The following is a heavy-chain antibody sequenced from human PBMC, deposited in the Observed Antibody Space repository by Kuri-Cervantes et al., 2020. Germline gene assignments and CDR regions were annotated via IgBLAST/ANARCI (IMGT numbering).Heavy chain of an antibody. CDR2: MNPNSGNT. Sequence: ASVKVSCKASGYTFTSYDINWVRQATGQGLEWMGWMNPNSGNTGYAQKFQGRVTMTRNTSISTAYMELGSLRAEDTAIYYCAKDINSGSGTFAFDIWGQGTMVTVSS. J-gene: IGHJ3*02. CDR1: GYTFTSYD. D-gene: IGHD3-10*01. V-gene: IGHV1-8*01. CDR3: AKDINSGSGTFAFDI.